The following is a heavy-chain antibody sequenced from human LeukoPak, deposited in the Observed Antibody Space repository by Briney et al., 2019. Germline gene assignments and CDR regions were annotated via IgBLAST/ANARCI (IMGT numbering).Heavy chain of an antibody. CDR3: ARVDTVGYGDKYNWFDP. CDR2: INHSGST. CDR1: GGSFSGYY. D-gene: IGHD4-17*01. J-gene: IGHJ5*02. V-gene: IGHV4-34*01. Sequence: PSETLSLTCAVYGGSFSGYYWSWIRQPPGKGLEWIGEINHSGSTNYNPSFKSRVTISVDTSKNQFSLKLSSVTAADTAVYYCARVDTVGYGDKYNWFDPWGQGTLVTVSS.